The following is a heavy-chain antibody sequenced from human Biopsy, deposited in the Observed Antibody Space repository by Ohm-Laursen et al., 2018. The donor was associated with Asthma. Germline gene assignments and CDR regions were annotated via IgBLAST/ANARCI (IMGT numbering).Heavy chain of an antibody. D-gene: IGHD5-12*01. CDR2: ISYDGTHK. CDR3: AKRRGYSGHDNDY. J-gene: IGHJ4*02. V-gene: IGHV3-30*18. CDR1: GFMFRSFG. Sequence: SLRLSCAASGFMFRSFGMHWVRQAPGKGLEWVAVISYDGTHKFYEDSVKGRFTISRDNSKNTLYLQMNSLRTEDTAVYYCAKRRGYSGHDNDYWGQGTLVIVSS.